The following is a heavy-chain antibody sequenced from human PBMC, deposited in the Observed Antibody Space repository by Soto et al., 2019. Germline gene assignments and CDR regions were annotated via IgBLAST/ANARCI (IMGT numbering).Heavy chain of an antibody. CDR3: AREETLRIERWFDP. CDR1: GASINRGVYC. V-gene: IGHV4-31*03. CDR2: IDYSGTT. J-gene: IGHJ5*02. D-gene: IGHD2-15*01. Sequence: SETLSLTCIVSGASINRGVYCWTWIRQYPGKGLEWIGYIDYSGTTFYNPSLKSRVTISLDTSNNQSSLNLNSMTSADTAVYYRAREETLRIERWFDPWGQGILVTVSS.